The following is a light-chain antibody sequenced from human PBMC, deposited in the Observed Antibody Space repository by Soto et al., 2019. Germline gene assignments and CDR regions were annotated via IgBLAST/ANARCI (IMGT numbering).Light chain of an antibody. CDR3: QQYNDLST. J-gene: IGKJ4*01. CDR2: KAS. CDR1: QNIGDW. Sequence: DIQMTQSPSTLSASVGDRVTIACRASQNIGDWLAWYQQKQGTAPNILIYKASTLESGVPSRISGSGSGTEFTLAISSLQPEDFATYYCQQYNDLSTFGGGTKVDIK. V-gene: IGKV1-5*03.